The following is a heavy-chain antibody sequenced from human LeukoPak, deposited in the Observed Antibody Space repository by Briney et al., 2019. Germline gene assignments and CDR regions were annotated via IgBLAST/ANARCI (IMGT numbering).Heavy chain of an antibody. CDR2: IYYSGST. Sequence: SETLSLTCTVSGGSISSYYWSWIWQPPGKGLEWIGYIYYSGSTNYNPSLKSRVTISVDTSKNQFSLKLSSVTAADTAVYYCAREQWPYFDYWGQGTLVTVSS. CDR3: AREQWPYFDY. V-gene: IGHV4-59*01. CDR1: GGSISSYY. J-gene: IGHJ4*02. D-gene: IGHD6-19*01.